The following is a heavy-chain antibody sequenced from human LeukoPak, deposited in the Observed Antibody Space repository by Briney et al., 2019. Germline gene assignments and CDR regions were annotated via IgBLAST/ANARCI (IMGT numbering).Heavy chain of an antibody. CDR1: GFTVSSNY. J-gene: IGHJ3*02. CDR2: IYSGGGT. CDR3: ARAVGVTAIHNAFDI. Sequence: GGSLRLSCAASGFTVSSNYMSWVRQAPGKGLEWVSVIYSGGGTDYADSVKGRFTISRDHSKNTLYLQMNSLRAEDTAVYYCARAVGVTAIHNAFDIWGQGTMVTVSS. D-gene: IGHD2-21*02. V-gene: IGHV3-66*02.